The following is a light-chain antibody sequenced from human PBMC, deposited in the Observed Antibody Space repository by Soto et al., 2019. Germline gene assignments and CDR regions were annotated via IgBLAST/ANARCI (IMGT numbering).Light chain of an antibody. J-gene: IGLJ1*01. CDR3: SSYTSGSTRV. V-gene: IGLV2-14*01. CDR2: EVS. Sequence: QSVLTQPASVSGSPGQSITISCTGTSSDVGGYNYVSWYQQHPGKAPKLMIYEVSNRPSGVSNRFSGSKSGNTASLTISGLQAEDEADYYCSSYTSGSTRVFGNGTKVTVL. CDR1: SSDVGGYNY.